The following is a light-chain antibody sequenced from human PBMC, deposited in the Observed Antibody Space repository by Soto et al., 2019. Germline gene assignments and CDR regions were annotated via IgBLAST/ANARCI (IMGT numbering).Light chain of an antibody. CDR3: QQYGSSTRT. CDR2: GAS. J-gene: IGKJ2*02. Sequence: DIVMTPSPLSLPVTPGEPASISCRSSQSLLHSNGYNYLDWYLQKPGQSPQLLIYGASSRATVIPDRFSGRWSGTDFTLTISRLEPEDFAVYYCQQYGSSTRTFGQVTKVDIK. CDR1: QSLLHSNGYNY. V-gene: IGKV2-28*01.